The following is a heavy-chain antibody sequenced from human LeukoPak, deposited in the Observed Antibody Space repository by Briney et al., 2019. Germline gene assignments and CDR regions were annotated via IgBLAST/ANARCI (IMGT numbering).Heavy chain of an antibody. V-gene: IGHV5-51*01. CDR1: GYTFTNYW. D-gene: IGHD6-19*01. CDR2: IYPGDSDT. CDR3: ARHTYSSGWSNYLDY. Sequence: GESLKISCKGSGYTFTNYWIGWVRQMPGKGLEWMGIIYPGDSDTRYSPSFQGQVTISADKSISTAYLQWSSLKASDTAMYYCARHTYSSGWSNYLDYWGQGTLVTVSS. J-gene: IGHJ4*02.